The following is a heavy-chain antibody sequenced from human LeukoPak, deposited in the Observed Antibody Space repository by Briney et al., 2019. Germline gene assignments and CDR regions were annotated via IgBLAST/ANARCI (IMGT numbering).Heavy chain of an antibody. CDR3: ARMPPNLVVYFDY. J-gene: IGHJ4*02. CDR2: IYYSGST. Sequence: ASETLSLTCTVSGASISGSSHYFWGWIRQPPGKGLEWIGSIYYSGSTYYNPSLKSRVTISVDTSKNQFSLKLSSVTAADTAVYYCARMPPNLVVYFDYWGQGTLVTVSS. D-gene: IGHD2-2*01. CDR1: GASISGSSHYF. V-gene: IGHV4-39*07.